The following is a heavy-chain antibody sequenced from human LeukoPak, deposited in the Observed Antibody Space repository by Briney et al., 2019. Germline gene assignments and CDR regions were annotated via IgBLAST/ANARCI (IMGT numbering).Heavy chain of an antibody. J-gene: IGHJ4*02. CDR2: ISDSGGST. V-gene: IGHV3-23*01. D-gene: IGHD6-19*01. CDR1: GFTFSSYA. CDR3: AKMPVSYSSGWSTFDY. Sequence: GGSLRLPCAASGFTFSSYAMSWVRQTPGKGLEWVSGISDSGGSTYYADSVKGRFTISRDNSKNTLYLQMNSLRAEDTAIYCCAKMPVSYSSGWSTFDYWGQGTLVTVSS.